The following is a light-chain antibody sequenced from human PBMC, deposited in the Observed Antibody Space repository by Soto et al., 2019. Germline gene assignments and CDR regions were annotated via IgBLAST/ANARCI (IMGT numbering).Light chain of an antibody. CDR1: QSVSSY. CDR2: DIS. Sequence: EIVMTQSPATLSVSPGERATLSCRASQSVSSYLAWYQQKPGQAPRLLIYDISNRATGIPARFSGSGSGTDFTLTISSLQSEDFAVYYCQQYNNWPRTFGQGTKVDIK. CDR3: QQYNNWPRT. V-gene: IGKV3D-15*01. J-gene: IGKJ1*01.